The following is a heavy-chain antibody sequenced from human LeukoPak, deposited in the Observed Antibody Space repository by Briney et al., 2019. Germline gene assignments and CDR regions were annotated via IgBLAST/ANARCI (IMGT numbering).Heavy chain of an antibody. CDR2: INQGGSET. Sequence: GGSLRLSCAASGFTLRTYWMSWVRQAPGKGLEWVASINQGGSETYYVESVKGRFTISRDNAMNSSFLQMNSLRAEDTAVYYCARLIGDRTIYDYWGQGTLVTVSS. CDR3: ARLIGDRTIYDY. CDR1: GFTLRTYW. V-gene: IGHV3-7*01. J-gene: IGHJ4*02. D-gene: IGHD6-6*01.